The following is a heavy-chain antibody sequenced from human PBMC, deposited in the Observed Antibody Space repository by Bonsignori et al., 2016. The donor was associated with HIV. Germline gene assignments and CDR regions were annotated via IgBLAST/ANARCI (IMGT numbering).Heavy chain of an antibody. CDR2: IIPIVGMP. CDR1: GHTFSTYS. D-gene: IGHD3-22*01. V-gene: IGHV1-69*08. CDR3: ARDSGKID. J-gene: IGHJ4*02. Sequence: QFQLVQSGAEVKKPGSSVKVSCKASGHTFSTYSISWVRQAPGQGLEWMGRIIPIVGMPNYAQKFQGRLTITADKSTSTAYMTLHSLTSEDTAVYYCARDSGKIDWGQGTLVSVSS.